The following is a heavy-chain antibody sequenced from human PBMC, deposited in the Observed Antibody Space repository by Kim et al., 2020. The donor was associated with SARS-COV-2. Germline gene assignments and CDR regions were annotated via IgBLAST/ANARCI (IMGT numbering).Heavy chain of an antibody. J-gene: IGHJ6*02. V-gene: IGHV3-30*18. CDR1: GFTFSSYG. D-gene: IGHD3-10*01. Sequence: GGSLRLSCAASGFTFSSYGMHWVRQAPGKGLEWVAVISYDGSNKYYADSVKGRFTISRDNSKNTLYLQMNSLRAEDTAVYYCAKGLSEELLWFGELLKANYGMYVWGQGTTVTVSS. CDR2: ISYDGSNK. CDR3: AKGLSEELLWFGELLKANYGMYV.